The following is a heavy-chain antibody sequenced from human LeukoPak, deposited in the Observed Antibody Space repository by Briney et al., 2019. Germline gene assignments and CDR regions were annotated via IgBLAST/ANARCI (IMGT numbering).Heavy chain of an antibody. CDR1: GFTFSSYW. Sequence: PGGSLRLSCEASGFTFSSYWMSWVRQAPGKGLEWVSGISDSGGRTYNADSVKGRFTISRDNSKNTLYLQMNSLRVEDTAVYYCAKGTLRGSSNWYHHGMDVWGQGTTVTVSS. V-gene: IGHV3-23*01. J-gene: IGHJ6*02. D-gene: IGHD6-13*01. CDR3: AKGTLRGSSNWYHHGMDV. CDR2: ISDSGGRT.